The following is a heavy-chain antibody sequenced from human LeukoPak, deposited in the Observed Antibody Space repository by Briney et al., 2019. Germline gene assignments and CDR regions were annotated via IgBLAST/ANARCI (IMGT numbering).Heavy chain of an antibody. CDR3: ARRGYCSSTSCFWHFDY. CDR2: IYCSGST. D-gene: IGHD2-2*01. CDR1: GGSFSSSSYY. J-gene: IGHJ4*02. V-gene: IGHV4-39*01. Sequence: SETLSLTCTVSGGSFSSSSYYWGWIRQPPGKGLDWIGSIYCSGSTYYNPSLKSRVTISVDTSKNQFALKLSSVTAADTAVYYCARRGYCSSTSCFWHFDYWGQGNLVTVSS.